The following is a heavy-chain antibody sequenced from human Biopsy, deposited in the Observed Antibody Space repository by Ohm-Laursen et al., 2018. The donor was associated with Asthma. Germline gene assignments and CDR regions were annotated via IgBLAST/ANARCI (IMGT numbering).Heavy chain of an antibody. CDR3: VRGSSSWHHGPFHYYYGLDV. J-gene: IGHJ6*02. V-gene: IGHV4-39*01. CDR2: IYYSGTT. Sequence: GTLSLTWSLSSGSGGYMRSGNYYWGWIRQPPGKGLEWIGSIYYSGTTYYNPSLESRVTVSADTSKDQFSLKLTSVTAADTAVYYCVRGSSSWHHGPFHYYYGLDVWGQGTTATVSS. D-gene: IGHD6-13*01. CDR1: SGSGGYMRSGNYY.